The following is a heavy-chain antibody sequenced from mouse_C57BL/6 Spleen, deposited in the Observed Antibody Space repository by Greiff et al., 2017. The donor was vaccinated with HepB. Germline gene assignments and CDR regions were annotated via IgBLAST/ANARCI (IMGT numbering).Heavy chain of an antibody. CDR3: ARLLPYYAMDY. V-gene: IGHV1-7*01. CDR1: GYTFTSYW. Sequence: VQRVESGAELAKPGASVKLSCKASGYTFTSYWMHWVKQRPGQGLEWIGYINPSSGYTKYNQKFKDKATLTAYKSSSTAYMQLSSLTYEDSAVYYCARLLPYYAMDYWGQGTSVTVSS. J-gene: IGHJ4*01. D-gene: IGHD1-1*01. CDR2: INPSSGYT.